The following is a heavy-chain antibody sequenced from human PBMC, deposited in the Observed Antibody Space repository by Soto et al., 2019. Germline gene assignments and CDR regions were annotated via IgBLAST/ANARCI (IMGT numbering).Heavy chain of an antibody. CDR3: ARDNDSSGYYRDGYYYYGMDV. D-gene: IGHD3-22*01. Sequence: GGSLRLSCAASEFTFSSYGMHWVRQAPGKGLEWVAVIWYDGDNKYYADSVKGRFTISRDNSKSTLYLQMNSLRAEDTAVYYCARDNDSSGYYRDGYYYYGMDVWGQGTTVTVSS. CDR2: IWYDGDNK. V-gene: IGHV3-33*01. CDR1: EFTFSSYG. J-gene: IGHJ6*02.